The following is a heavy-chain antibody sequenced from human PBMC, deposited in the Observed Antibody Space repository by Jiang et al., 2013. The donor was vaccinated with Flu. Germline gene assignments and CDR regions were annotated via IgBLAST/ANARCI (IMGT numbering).Heavy chain of an antibody. D-gene: IGHD4-11*01. V-gene: IGHV2-5*02. Sequence: KPTQTLTLTCSVSGFSLNAGGVGVAWIRQPPGKALEWLALVYWDDDRRYSPPLKSRLSVTKDTSKNRVVLTVADVDPVDTATYYCAHRMTSYTFDSWGQGLFVTVSS. CDR3: AHRMTSYTFDS. CDR1: GFSLNAGGVG. J-gene: IGHJ4*02. CDR2: VYWDDDR.